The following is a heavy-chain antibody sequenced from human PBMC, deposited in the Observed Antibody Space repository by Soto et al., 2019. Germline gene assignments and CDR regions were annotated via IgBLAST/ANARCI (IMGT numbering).Heavy chain of an antibody. J-gene: IGHJ4*02. CDR1: GFTLSDHY. D-gene: IGHD3-22*01. CDR3: VRATYFSDSSGYTRCLDY. Sequence: PGGSLRLSCAVSGFTLSDHYIDWVRQAPGKGLEWVGRSRDKPQGYSTAYAASVKGRFTTSRDESKYSAYLQMNSLKTEDTAVYYCVRATYFSDSSGYTRCLDYWGQGPLVTVSS. V-gene: IGHV3-72*01. CDR2: SRDKPQGYST.